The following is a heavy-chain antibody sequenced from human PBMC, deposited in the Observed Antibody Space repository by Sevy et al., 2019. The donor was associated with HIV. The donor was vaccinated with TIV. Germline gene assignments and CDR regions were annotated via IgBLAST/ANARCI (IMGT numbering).Heavy chain of an antibody. Sequence: GGSLRLSCAASGFTFSSYAMSWVRQAPGKGLEWVSAISGSGGSTYYADSVKGRFTISRDNSKNTLYLQMNGLRAEDTAVYYCAKVGGYGDYYDSSGNFDYWGQGTLVTVSS. J-gene: IGHJ4*02. CDR2: ISGSGGST. V-gene: IGHV3-23*01. D-gene: IGHD3-22*01. CDR3: AKVGGYGDYYDSSGNFDY. CDR1: GFTFSSYA.